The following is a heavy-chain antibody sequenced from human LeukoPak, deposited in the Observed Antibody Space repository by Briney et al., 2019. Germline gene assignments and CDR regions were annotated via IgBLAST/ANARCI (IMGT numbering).Heavy chain of an antibody. Sequence: GGSLRLSCAASGFNFSSYAMHWVRQAPGKGLEWVAAISYDGSNKYYGDSVKGRFTISRDNSKNTLYLQMNSLRVEDTAVYYCARLTAAGRRTDFDYWGQGTLVTVSS. D-gene: IGHD6-13*01. CDR1: GFNFSSYA. J-gene: IGHJ4*02. CDR3: ARLTAAGRRTDFDY. CDR2: ISYDGSNK. V-gene: IGHV3-30*04.